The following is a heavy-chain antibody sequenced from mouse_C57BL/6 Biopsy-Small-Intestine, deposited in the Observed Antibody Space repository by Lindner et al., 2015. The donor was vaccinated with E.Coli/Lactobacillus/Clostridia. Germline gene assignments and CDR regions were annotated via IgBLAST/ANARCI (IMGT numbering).Heavy chain of an antibody. Sequence: VQLQESGPELVKPGASVKISCKASGYSSTDYYINWVKQRPGQGLEWIGWIYPGSGNTKYNEKFKGKATLTVDTSSNTAYMQLSSLTSEDSAIYYCARFTTVVATVDYWGQGTTLTVSS. V-gene: IGHV1-84*01. CDR3: ARFTTVVATVDY. J-gene: IGHJ2*01. CDR1: GYSSTDYY. CDR2: IYPGSGNT. D-gene: IGHD1-1*01.